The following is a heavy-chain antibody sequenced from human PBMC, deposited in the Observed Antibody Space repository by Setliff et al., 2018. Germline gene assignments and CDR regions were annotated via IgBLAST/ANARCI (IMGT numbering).Heavy chain of an antibody. Sequence: ASVKVSCKASGYSFTSYGISWVRQAPGQGLEWMGWVTVYNGNTKYAQILQGRLTLTTDISTSTAYMELGSLTTDDTAVYYCARVESMVRGKNILRHFDYWGQGIQVTVSS. V-gene: IGHV1-18*01. CDR1: GYSFTSYG. CDR3: ARVESMVRGKNILRHFDY. J-gene: IGHJ4*02. CDR2: VTVYNGNT. D-gene: IGHD3-10*01.